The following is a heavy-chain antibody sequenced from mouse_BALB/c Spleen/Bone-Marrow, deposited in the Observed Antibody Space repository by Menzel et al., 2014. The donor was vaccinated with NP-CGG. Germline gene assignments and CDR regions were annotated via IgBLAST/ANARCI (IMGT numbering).Heavy chain of an antibody. V-gene: IGHV1S81*02. CDR1: GYTFSNYY. Sequence: VQLQQSGAELVKPGASVKLSCKASGYTFSNYYMYWVKQRPGQGLEWIGESNPSNGGSNFNEKFKSKATLTVDKSSSTAYMQLSSLTSEDSAVYYCTRSSYGYWYFDVWGAGTTVTVSS. J-gene: IGHJ1*01. D-gene: IGHD6-1*01. CDR3: TRSSYGYWYFDV. CDR2: SNPSNGGS.